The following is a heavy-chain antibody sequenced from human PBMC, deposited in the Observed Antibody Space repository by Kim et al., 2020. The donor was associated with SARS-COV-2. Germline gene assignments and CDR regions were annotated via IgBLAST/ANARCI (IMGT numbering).Heavy chain of an antibody. D-gene: IGHD3-16*02. CDR3: ARGYDYVWGSYRGEIDY. J-gene: IGHJ4*02. CDR1: GYTFTGYY. CDR2: INPNSGGT. V-gene: IGHV1-2*02. Sequence: ASVKVSCKASGYTFTGYYMHWVRQAPGQGLEWMGWINPNSGGTNYAQKFQGRVTMTRDTSISTAYMELSRLRSDDTAVYYCARGYDYVWGSYRGEIDYWGQGTLVTVSS.